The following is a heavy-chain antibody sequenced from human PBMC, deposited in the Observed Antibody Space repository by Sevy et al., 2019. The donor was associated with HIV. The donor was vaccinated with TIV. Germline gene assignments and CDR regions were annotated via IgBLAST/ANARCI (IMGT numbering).Heavy chain of an antibody. CDR1: GYSFSTNW. J-gene: IGHJ4*02. Sequence: GESLKISCMGSGYSFSTNWIAWVRQMPGKGLEWMGIIYGDSDTRYSPSFEGQVTISADKSISTAYLQWRTLKASDTAVYYCAMGWNTAMPCDFWGQGTLVTVSS. D-gene: IGHD5-18*01. CDR2: IYGDSDT. CDR3: AMGWNTAMPCDF. V-gene: IGHV5-51*01.